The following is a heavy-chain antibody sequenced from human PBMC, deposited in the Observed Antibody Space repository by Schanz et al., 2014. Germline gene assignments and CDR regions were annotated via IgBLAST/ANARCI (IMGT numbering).Heavy chain of an antibody. J-gene: IGHJ6*03. V-gene: IGHV4-31*03. CDR1: GASITSGGHY. D-gene: IGHD3-10*01. CDR3: ARGAGGGSGTYYGAYYNYYYMDV. Sequence: QVQLQESGPGLVKPSQTLSLTCTVSGASITSGGHYWTWIRQVPGKGLEWIGCIDDTWGPKNNSPLKARVTLSLDASTNQFSLKLSSVTAADTAVYDCARGAGGGSGTYYGAYYNYYYMDVWGKGTTVTVSS. CDR2: IDDTWGP.